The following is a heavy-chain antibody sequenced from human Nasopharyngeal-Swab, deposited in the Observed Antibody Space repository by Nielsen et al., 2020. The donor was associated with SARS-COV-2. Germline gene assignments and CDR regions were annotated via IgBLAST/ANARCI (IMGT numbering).Heavy chain of an antibody. J-gene: IGHJ4*02. CDR3: ARDSDNWAIDY. D-gene: IGHD1-1*01. CDR2: FDPRGDST. V-gene: IGHV1-46*01. Sequence: ASVKVSCKASGYTFTRHNMHWVRQAPGQGLEWMAIFDPRGDSTSHAQKFQGRLTMTTDPTTSTVYMELSSLRAEDAAVYYCARDSDNWAIDYWGQGTLVTVPP. CDR1: GYTFTRHN.